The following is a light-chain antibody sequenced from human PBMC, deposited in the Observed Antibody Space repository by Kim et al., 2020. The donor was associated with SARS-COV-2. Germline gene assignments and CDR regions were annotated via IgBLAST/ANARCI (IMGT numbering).Light chain of an antibody. CDR3: CSYAGNSGVL. CDR2: DVS. V-gene: IGLV2-11*01. J-gene: IGLJ2*01. Sequence: QSALTQPRSVSGSPGQSVTISCTGTSSDVGGYNFVSWYQQHPGKAPNVTIHDVSKRPSGVPDRFSGSKSGNTASLTISGLQAEDEADYYCCSYAGNSGVLFGGGTKVTVL. CDR1: SSDVGGYNF.